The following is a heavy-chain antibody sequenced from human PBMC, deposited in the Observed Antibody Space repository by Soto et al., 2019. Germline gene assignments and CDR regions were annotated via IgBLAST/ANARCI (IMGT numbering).Heavy chain of an antibody. D-gene: IGHD3-16*02. J-gene: IGHJ4*02. CDR2: INHSGST. Sequence: GYYWSWILQPPGNGLEWIGEINHSGSTNYNPSLKSRVTISVDTSKNQFSLKLSSVTAADTAVYYCARPRGYDYVWGSYRPYYFDYWGQGTLVTVSS. CDR3: ARPRGYDYVWGSYRPYYFDY. CDR1: GYY. V-gene: IGHV4-34*01.